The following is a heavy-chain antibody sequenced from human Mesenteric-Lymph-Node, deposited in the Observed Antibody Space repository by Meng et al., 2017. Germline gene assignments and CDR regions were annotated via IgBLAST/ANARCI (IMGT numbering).Heavy chain of an antibody. CDR3: ARDLILRGMDV. CDR1: GGSISSSSYY. CDR2: IYYSGST. Sequence: SETLSLTCTVSGGSISSSSYYWGWIRQPPGKGLEWIGSIYYSGSTYYNPSLKSRVTISVDTSKNQFSLKLSSVTAADTAVYYCARDLILRGMDVWGQGTMVTVSS. V-gene: IGHV4-39*07. D-gene: IGHD2-15*01. J-gene: IGHJ6*02.